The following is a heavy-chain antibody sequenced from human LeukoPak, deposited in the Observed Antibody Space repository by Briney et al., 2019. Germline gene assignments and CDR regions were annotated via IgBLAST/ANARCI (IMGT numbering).Heavy chain of an antibody. CDR2: ISTDGSNT. CDR1: GFTFSTYY. Sequence: GGSLRLSCAASGFTFSTYYMHWVRQAPGKGLVWVSHISTDGSNTRYADSVKGRFTISRDNAKNTLYLQMNSLTAEDTAVYWCAKDPINWGSIYFDCWGQGTLVTVSS. D-gene: IGHD7-27*01. CDR3: AKDPINWGSIYFDC. V-gene: IGHV3-74*01. J-gene: IGHJ4*02.